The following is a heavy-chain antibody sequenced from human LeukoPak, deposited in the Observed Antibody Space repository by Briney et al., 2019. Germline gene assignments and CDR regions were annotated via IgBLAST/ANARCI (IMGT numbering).Heavy chain of an antibody. D-gene: IGHD3-16*02. J-gene: IGHJ6*02. CDR3: AKDLAGYDYVWGSYRSPGSPYYYYGMDV. Sequence: GGSLRLSCAASGFTFSSYAMSWVRQAPGKGLEWVSAISGSGGSTYYADSVKGRFTISRDNSKNTLYLQMNSLRAEDTAVYYCAKDLAGYDYVWGSYRSPGSPYYYYGMDVWGRGTTVTVSS. CDR1: GFTFSSYA. CDR2: ISGSGGST. V-gene: IGHV3-23*01.